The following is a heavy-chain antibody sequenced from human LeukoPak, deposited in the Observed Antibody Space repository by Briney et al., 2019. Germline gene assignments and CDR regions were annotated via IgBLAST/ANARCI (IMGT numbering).Heavy chain of an antibody. Sequence: GGSLRLSCTASRFTLNQYFMSWIRQAPEKGLEWVSHISISGQTTYYADSVQGRFTISRDNAKNSLYLHMNSLRPEDTALYYCVRDRNGKSLHDAFDIWGQGTMVTVSS. V-gene: IGHV3-11*01. CDR1: RFTLNQYF. J-gene: IGHJ3*02. D-gene: IGHD5/OR15-5a*01. CDR3: VRDRNGKSLHDAFDI. CDR2: ISISGQTT.